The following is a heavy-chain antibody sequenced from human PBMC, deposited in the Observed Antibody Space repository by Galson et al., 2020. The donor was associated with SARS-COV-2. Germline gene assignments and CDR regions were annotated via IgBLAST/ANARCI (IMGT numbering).Heavy chain of an antibody. CDR3: ARGMTSGSYYHFVY. CDR2: ISNHGSNN. J-gene: IGHJ4*02. CDR1: GFTFSNYI. Sequence: GGSLRLSCAVSGFTFSNYIMHWVRQAPGKGLAWVALISNHGSNNYYADSVKGRFTLSRDNSENTLYLQMNSLRAEDTAVYYCARGMTSGSYYHFVYWGQGTLVTVSS. D-gene: IGHD1-26*01. V-gene: IGHV3-30-3*01.